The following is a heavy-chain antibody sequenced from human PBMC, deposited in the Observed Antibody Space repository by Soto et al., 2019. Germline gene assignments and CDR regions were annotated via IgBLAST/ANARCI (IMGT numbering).Heavy chain of an antibody. CDR1: GYTFTSYV. CDR2: ISAYNGNT. D-gene: IGHD3-10*01. J-gene: IGHJ6*02. CDR3: ARVGYGSGSYYPVEYYYYGMDV. Sequence: ASVKVSCKASGYTFTSYVISWVRQAPGQGLEWMGWISAYNGNTNYAQKLQGRVTMTTDTSTSTAYMELRSLRSDDTAVYYCARVGYGSGSYYPVEYYYYGMDVWGQGTTVTV. V-gene: IGHV1-18*01.